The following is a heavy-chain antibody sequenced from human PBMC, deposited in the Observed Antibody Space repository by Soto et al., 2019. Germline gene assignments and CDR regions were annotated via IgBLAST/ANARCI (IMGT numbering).Heavy chain of an antibody. D-gene: IGHD4-17*01. V-gene: IGHV4-59*08. J-gene: IGHJ4*02. CDR3: ASHSPDYGDYAADY. CDR2: IYYSGST. CDR1: GGSISSYY. Sequence: PSETLSLTCTVSGGSISSYYWSWIRQPPGKGLEWIGYIYYSGSTNYNPSLMSRVTISVDTSKNQFSLKLSSVTAADTAVYYCASHSPDYGDYAADYWGQGTLVPVSS.